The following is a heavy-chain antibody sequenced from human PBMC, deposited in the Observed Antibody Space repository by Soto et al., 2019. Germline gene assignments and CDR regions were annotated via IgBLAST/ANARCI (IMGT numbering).Heavy chain of an antibody. J-gene: IGHJ4*02. V-gene: IGHV3-49*03. CDR1: GFTFGDYA. D-gene: IGHD3-9*01. CDR2: IRSKAYGGTT. CDR3: TRVEADYDILTGLFGPRFDY. Sequence: PGGSLRLSCTASGFTFGDYAMSWFRQAPGKGLEWVGFIRSKAYGGTTEYAASVKGRFTISRDDSKSIAYLQMNSLKTEDTAVYYCTRVEADYDILTGLFGPRFDYWGQGTLVTVSS.